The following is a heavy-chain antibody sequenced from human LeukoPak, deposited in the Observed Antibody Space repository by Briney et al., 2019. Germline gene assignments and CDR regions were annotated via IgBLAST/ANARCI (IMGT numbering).Heavy chain of an antibody. CDR3: ARNGYSYGSLDYFDY. J-gene: IGHJ4*02. V-gene: IGHV3-30*03. D-gene: IGHD5-18*01. CDR1: GFSFSSYG. CDR2: ISYAGSSK. Sequence: GGSLRLSCAASGFSFSSYGMHWVRQAPGKGLEWVAVISYAGSSKLYADSVKGRFTLSRDNSKNTLYLQMNSLSAEDTAVYYCARNGYSYGSLDYFDYWGQGTLVAVSS.